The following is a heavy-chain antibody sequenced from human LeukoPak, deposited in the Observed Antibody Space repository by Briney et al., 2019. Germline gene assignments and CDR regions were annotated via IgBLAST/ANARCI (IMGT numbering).Heavy chain of an antibody. CDR3: ATASHCSSTSCRKFDY. V-gene: IGHV3-23*01. Sequence: GGSLRLSCAASGFTFSSYAMSWVRQAPGKGLEWVSAISGSGGSTYYADSVKGRFTISRDNSKNTLYPQMNSLRAEDTAVYYCATASHCSSTSCRKFDYWGQGTLVTVSS. CDR2: ISGSGGST. J-gene: IGHJ4*02. D-gene: IGHD2-2*01. CDR1: GFTFSSYA.